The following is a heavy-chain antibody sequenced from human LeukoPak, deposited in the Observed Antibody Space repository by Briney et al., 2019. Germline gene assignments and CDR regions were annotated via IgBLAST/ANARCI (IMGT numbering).Heavy chain of an antibody. J-gene: IGHJ4*02. CDR1: GFTFSNAW. Sequence: SGGSLRLSCAASGFTFSNAWMSWVRQAPGKGLEWVGRIKSKTDGGTTDYAAPVKGRFTISRDDSKNTLYLQMNSLKTEDTAVYYCTTAREQYCSGGSCPSDDYWGQGTLVTVSS. D-gene: IGHD2-15*01. CDR3: TTAREQYCSGGSCPSDDY. V-gene: IGHV3-15*01. CDR2: IKSKTDGGTT.